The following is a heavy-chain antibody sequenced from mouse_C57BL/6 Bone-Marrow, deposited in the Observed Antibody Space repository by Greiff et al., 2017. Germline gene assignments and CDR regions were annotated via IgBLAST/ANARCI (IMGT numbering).Heavy chain of an antibody. CDR2: IDPENGDT. CDR1: GFNIKDDY. D-gene: IGHD2-4*01. CDR3: TTSDYSFAY. J-gene: IGHJ3*01. V-gene: IGHV14-4*01. Sequence: EVQLVESGAELVRPGASVKLSCTASGFNIKDDYMHWVKQRPEQGLEWIGWIDPENGDTEYASKFQGKATITADTSSNTAYLQLSSLTSEDTAVYYCTTSDYSFAYWGQGTLVTVSA.